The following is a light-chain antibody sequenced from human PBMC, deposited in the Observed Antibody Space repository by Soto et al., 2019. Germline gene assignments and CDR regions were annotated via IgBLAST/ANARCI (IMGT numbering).Light chain of an antibody. CDR1: QGISSY. V-gene: IGKV1-9*01. CDR2: GAS. CDR3: QQLNTYPIT. Sequence: IQLTQSPSSLSASVGDRVTITCRASQGISSYLAWYQQKPGKAPKLLIYGASTLEGGVPFRFSGSGSGTDFTLIISSVRPEDFATYYCQQLNTYPITFGQGTRLEIK. J-gene: IGKJ5*01.